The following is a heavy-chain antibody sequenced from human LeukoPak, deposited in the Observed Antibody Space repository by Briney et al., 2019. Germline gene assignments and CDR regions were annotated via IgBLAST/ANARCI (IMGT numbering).Heavy chain of an antibody. J-gene: IGHJ4*02. CDR2: IYYSGST. V-gene: IGHV4-39*07. D-gene: IGHD3-10*01. Sequence: SETLSLTCTVSGGSISTTSYYWGWIRQPPGKELEWIGSIYYSGSTYYNPSLKSRVTISVDTSKNQFSLKLSSVTAADTAVYYCARGGYGSGSYYNKATFWGQGTLVTVSS. CDR3: ARGGYGSGSYYNKATF. CDR1: GGSISTTSYY.